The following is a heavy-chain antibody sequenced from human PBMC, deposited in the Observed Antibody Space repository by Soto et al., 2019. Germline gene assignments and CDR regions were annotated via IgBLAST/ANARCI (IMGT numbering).Heavy chain of an antibody. CDR2: ISAYNGNT. V-gene: IGHV1-18*01. J-gene: IGHJ4*02. CDR1: GYTFVSYG. D-gene: IGHD3-9*01. Sequence: QVQLVQSGAEVKKPGASVKVSCKASGYTFVSYGISWVRQAPGQGLEWMGWISAYNGNTNYAQKFQGRVTMTTDTSTSTAYIELRSMRSDDTAVYYCARDLTGGYFDYWGQGTLVTVSS. CDR3: ARDLTGGYFDY.